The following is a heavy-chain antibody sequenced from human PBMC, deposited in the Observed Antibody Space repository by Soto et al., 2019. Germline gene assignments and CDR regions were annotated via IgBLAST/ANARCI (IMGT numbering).Heavy chain of an antibody. J-gene: IGHJ4*02. CDR2: SIPIFGTA. Sequence: QVQLVQSGAEVKKPGSSVKVSCKASGGTFSSYAISWVRQAPGQGLEWMGGSIPIFGTANYAQKFQGRVTITADESTGTAYMELSSLGSEDTAVYYCAGTKGDGYNFGYFDYWGQGTLVTVSS. CDR1: GGTFSSYA. V-gene: IGHV1-69*12. CDR3: AGTKGDGYNFGYFDY. D-gene: IGHD5-12*01.